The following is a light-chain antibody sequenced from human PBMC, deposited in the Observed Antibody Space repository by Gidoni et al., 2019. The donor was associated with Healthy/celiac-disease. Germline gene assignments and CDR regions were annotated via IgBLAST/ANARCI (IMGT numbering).Light chain of an antibody. CDR2: SNN. J-gene: IGLJ2*01. CDR1: SSNIGSNY. Sequence: QSVLTQPPSASGTPGQRVTISCSGRSSNIGSNYVYWYQQLPGTAPKLLIYSNNQRPSGGPDRFSGSKSGTSAALAISGLRSEDEADYYCAAWDDSLSGDVVFGGGTKLTV. CDR3: AAWDDSLSGDVV. V-gene: IGLV1-47*02.